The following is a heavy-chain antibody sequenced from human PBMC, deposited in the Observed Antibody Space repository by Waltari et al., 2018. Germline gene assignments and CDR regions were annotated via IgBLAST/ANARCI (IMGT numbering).Heavy chain of an antibody. Sequence: EVQLVESGGGLVQPGGSLRLSCAASGFTFSSSWRGWVRQAPGKGLGWVAKRKQGGSEKYYVDSVKGRFTIARDNAKNSLFLQRNSLRVEDTAVYYCARDKTLASWGQGTLVTVSS. CDR1: GFTFSSSW. J-gene: IGHJ4*02. CDR3: ARDKTLAS. D-gene: IGHD5-12*01. CDR2: RKQGGSEK. V-gene: IGHV3-7*01.